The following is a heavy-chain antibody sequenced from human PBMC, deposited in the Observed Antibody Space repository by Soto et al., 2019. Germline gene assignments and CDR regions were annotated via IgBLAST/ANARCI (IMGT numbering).Heavy chain of an antibody. Sequence: VGSLRLSCAASGFTFSGSAMHWVRQASGKGLEWVARVRSKANSYATAYAASVTGRFTISRDDSKNTAYLQMNSLKIEDTAVYYCTRPPGYDFWSGPDYWGQGTLVTVSS. CDR1: GFTFSGSA. V-gene: IGHV3-73*01. CDR2: VRSKANSYAT. J-gene: IGHJ4*02. CDR3: TRPPGYDFWSGPDY. D-gene: IGHD3-3*01.